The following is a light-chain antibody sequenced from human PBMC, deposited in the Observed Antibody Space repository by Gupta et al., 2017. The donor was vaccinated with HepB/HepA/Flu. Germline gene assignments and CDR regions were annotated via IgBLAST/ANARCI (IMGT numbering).Light chain of an antibody. J-gene: IGLJ1*01. CDR2: RNN. Sequence: QSVLTQPPSASGTPGQRVTISCSGSSSNIGSNYVYWYQQFPGTAPKLLIYRNNQRTSGVPDRFSGSKSGTSASLAISGLRADEEADYYCATWDDSMSGYVFGNGTNVTVL. CDR3: ATWDDSMSGYV. V-gene: IGLV1-47*01. CDR1: SSNIGSNY.